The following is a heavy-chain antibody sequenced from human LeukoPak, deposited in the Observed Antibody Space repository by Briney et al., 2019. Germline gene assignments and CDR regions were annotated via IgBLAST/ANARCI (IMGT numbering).Heavy chain of an antibody. J-gene: IGHJ6*03. CDR1: GYTFSSYG. Sequence: ASVKVSCKASGYTFSSYGISWVRQAPGQGLEWMGWISAYNGNTNYAQKLQGRVTMTTDTSTSTAYMELRSLRSDDTAVYYCARGVVVVPAAISFDYYYYMDVWGKGTTVTVSS. CDR2: ISAYNGNT. CDR3: ARGVVVVPAAISFDYYYYMDV. V-gene: IGHV1-18*01. D-gene: IGHD2-2*02.